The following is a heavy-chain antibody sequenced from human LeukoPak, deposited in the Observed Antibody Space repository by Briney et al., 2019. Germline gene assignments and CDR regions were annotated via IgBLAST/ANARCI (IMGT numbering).Heavy chain of an antibody. V-gene: IGHV1-46*01. CDR1: GYTFTSYY. J-gene: IGHJ4*02. CDR3: ARGLYYGDPFPAFDY. CDR2: INPSGGST. D-gene: IGHD4-17*01. Sequence: ASVKVSCKAPGYTFTSYYMHWVRQAPGQGLEWMGIINPSGGSTSYAQKFQGRVTMTRDMSTSTVYMELSSLRSEDTAVYYCARGLYYGDPFPAFDYWGQGTLVTVSS.